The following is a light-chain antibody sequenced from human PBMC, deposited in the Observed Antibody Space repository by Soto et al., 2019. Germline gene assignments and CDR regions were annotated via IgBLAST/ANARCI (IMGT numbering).Light chain of an antibody. Sequence: QSVLTQPASVSGSPGQSITISCTGTSSDVGGYNYVSWYQQHPGKAPNLMIYEVSNRPSGVSNRFSGSKSGNTASLTISGLQAEDEADYYCSSYTSSRRVVFGGGTKLTVL. CDR2: EVS. V-gene: IGLV2-14*01. CDR1: SSDVGGYNY. CDR3: SSYTSSRRVV. J-gene: IGLJ2*01.